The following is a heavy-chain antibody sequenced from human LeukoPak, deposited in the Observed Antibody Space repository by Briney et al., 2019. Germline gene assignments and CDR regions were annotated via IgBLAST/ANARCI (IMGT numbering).Heavy chain of an antibody. V-gene: IGHV4-31*03. D-gene: IGHD2-8*01. CDR3: ARDGCTNGVCRFDY. J-gene: IGHJ4*02. Sequence: PSETLSLTCTVSGGSISSGGYYWSWIRQHPGKGLEWIGYIYYSGSTYYNPSLKSRVTISVDTSKNQFSLKLSSVTAADTAVYYCARDGCTNGVCRFDYWGQGILVTVSS. CDR2: IYYSGST. CDR1: GGSISSGGYY.